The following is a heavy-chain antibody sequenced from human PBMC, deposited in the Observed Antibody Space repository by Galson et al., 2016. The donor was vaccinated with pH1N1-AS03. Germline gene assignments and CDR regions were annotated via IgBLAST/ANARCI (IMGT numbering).Heavy chain of an antibody. CDR3: ARTPGDYSNYRPIDY. D-gene: IGHD4-11*01. J-gene: IGHJ4*02. CDR1: GFPFSTYS. V-gene: IGHV3-48*02. Sequence: SLRLSCAASGFPFSTYSMNWVRQAPGKGLEWVSYISGRSSVIFYADSVKGRFTISRDNAKNSLFLQMNSLRDDDTAVYFCARTPGDYSNYRPIDYWGQGTLVTVSS. CDR2: ISGRSSVI.